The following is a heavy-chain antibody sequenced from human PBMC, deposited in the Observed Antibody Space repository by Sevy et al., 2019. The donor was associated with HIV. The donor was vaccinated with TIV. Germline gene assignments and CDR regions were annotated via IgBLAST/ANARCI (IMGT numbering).Heavy chain of an antibody. V-gene: IGHV3-23*01. CDR2: ISSSGGST. CDR1: GFTFSSYA. D-gene: IGHD3-9*01. J-gene: IGHJ5*02. CDR3: AKDHDNNWFDP. Sequence: GGSLRLSCAASGFTFSSYAMSWVRQAPGKGLEWVSTISSSGGSTYYADSVKGRFTISRDKSKNTLYLQLNSLRAEDTAVYYCAKDHDNNWFDPWGQGTLVTVSS.